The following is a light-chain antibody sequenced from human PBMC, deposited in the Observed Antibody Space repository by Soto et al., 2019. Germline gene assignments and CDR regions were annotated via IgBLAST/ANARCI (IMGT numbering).Light chain of an antibody. CDR1: SSDVDGYKY. CDR3: SSYAGINNLGV. J-gene: IGLJ1*01. CDR2: EVN. Sequence: QSVLTQPPSASGSPGQSVTISCTGTSSDVDGYKYVSWYQQHPGKAPKLMIFEVNKRPSGVPDRFSGSKSGNTASLTVSGLQAEDEADYYCSSYAGINNLGVFGTGTKVTVL. V-gene: IGLV2-8*01.